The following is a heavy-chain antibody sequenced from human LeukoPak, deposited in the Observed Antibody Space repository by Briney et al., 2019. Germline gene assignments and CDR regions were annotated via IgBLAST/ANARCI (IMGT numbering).Heavy chain of an antibody. CDR1: GFTFSSYA. V-gene: IGHV3-30-3*01. D-gene: IGHD1-1*01. CDR3: ARSNVNEPFYFDY. Sequence: GGSLRLSCAASGFTFSSYAMHWVRQAPGKGLEWVAVISYDGSNKYYADSVKGRFTISRNNSKNTLYLQMNSLRAEDTAVYYCARSNVNEPFYFDYWGQGTLVTVSS. J-gene: IGHJ4*02. CDR2: ISYDGSNK.